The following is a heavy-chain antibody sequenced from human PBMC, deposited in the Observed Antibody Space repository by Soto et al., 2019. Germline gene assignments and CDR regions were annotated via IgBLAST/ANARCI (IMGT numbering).Heavy chain of an antibody. V-gene: IGHV3-21*01. J-gene: IGHJ4*02. D-gene: IGHD1-7*01. CDR1: GFTFSSYS. CDR3: ARARDEEELHVY. CDR2: ISSSSSYI. Sequence: EVQLVESGGGLVKPGGSLRLSCAASGFTFSSYSMNWVRQAPGKGLEWVSSISSSSSYIYYADSVKGRFTISRDNAKNSLYLQMNSLRAEDTAVYYCARARDEEELHVYWAQGTLVTVSS.